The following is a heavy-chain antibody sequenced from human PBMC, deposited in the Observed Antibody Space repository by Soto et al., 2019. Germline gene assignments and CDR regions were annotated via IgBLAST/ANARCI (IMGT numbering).Heavy chain of an antibody. J-gene: IGHJ4*02. Sequence: QITLKESGPTLVKPTQTLTLTCTFSGFSLSTSGVGVGWIRQPPGKALEWLALIYWDDDKRYSPSLKSRLTSTKDTSKQQMLLTMPNMDPVATPTYSCAPRRPGIIDYWGQGTLVTGSS. V-gene: IGHV2-5*02. CDR2: IYWDDDK. CDR1: GFSLSTSGVG. D-gene: IGHD1-20*01. CDR3: APRRPGIIDY.